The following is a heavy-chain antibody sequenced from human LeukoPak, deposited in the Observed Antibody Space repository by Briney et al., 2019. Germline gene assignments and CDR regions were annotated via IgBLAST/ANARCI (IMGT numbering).Heavy chain of an antibody. D-gene: IGHD5-12*01. J-gene: IGHJ4*02. V-gene: IGHV3-7*01. CDR3: ARARGGYDLDY. Sequence: GGSLRLSCAVSGLSFSTFWMSWVRQPPGKGLEWVANIKQDGGEKYYVESVKGRFTISRDNVKNSLYLQMNSLGVEDTAVYYCARARGGYDLDYWGQGTLVTVSS. CDR2: IKQDGGEK. CDR1: GLSFSTFW.